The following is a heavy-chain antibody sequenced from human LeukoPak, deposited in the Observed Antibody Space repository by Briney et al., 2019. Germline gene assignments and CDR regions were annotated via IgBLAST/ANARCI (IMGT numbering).Heavy chain of an antibody. J-gene: IGHJ2*01. CDR3: ARGYSYGSWYFDL. V-gene: IGHV3-66*01. CDR2: IYSGGST. Sequence: GGSLRLSCAASGLTVSSNYLSWVRQAPGKGLEWVSVIYSGGSTYYADSVKGRFAISRDNSKNTLYLQMNSLRAEDTAVYYCARGYSYGSWYFDLWGRGTLVTVSS. CDR1: GLTVSSNY. D-gene: IGHD5-18*01.